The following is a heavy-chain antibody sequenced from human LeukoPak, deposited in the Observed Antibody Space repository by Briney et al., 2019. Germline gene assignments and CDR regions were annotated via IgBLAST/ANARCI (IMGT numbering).Heavy chain of an antibody. D-gene: IGHD3-10*01. CDR1: GGSFSGYY. CDR3: ARAEIRGVIMN. CDR2: INHSGST. J-gene: IGHJ4*02. V-gene: IGHV4-34*01. Sequence: SETLSLTCAVYGGSFSGYYWSWIRQPPGKGLEWIGEINHSGSTNYNPSLKSRVTISLDTSKNQFSLKLSSVTAADTAVYYCARAEIRGVIMNWGQGTLVTVSS.